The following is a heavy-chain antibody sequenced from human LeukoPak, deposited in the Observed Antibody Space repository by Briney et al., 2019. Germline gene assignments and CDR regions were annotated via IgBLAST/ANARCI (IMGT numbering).Heavy chain of an antibody. J-gene: IGHJ4*02. D-gene: IGHD1-1*01. V-gene: IGHV3-23*01. Sequence: GGSLRLSCAASGFTFSTYGMTWVRQAPGKGLEWVSSISGSGGSTYYADSVKGRVTVSRDNSKSTLFLQMNSLRAEDTAVYYCAKAPPYKKYFDYWGQGTLVTVSS. CDR3: AKAPPYKKYFDY. CDR1: GFTFSTYG. CDR2: ISGSGGST.